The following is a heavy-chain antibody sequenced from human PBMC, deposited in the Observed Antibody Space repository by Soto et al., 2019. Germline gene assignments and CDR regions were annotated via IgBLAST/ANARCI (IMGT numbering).Heavy chain of an antibody. CDR2: ISSSSSYI. CDR3: AREVGERDQVDV. V-gene: IGHV3-21*01. Sequence: EVQLVESGGGLVKPGGSLRLSCAASGFTFSSYSMNWVRQAPGKGLEWVSSISSSSSYIYYADSVKGRFTISRDNAKNSLYLQMNSLRAEDTAVYYCAREVGERDQVDVWGKGTTVTVSS. J-gene: IGHJ6*04. CDR1: GFTFSSYS. D-gene: IGHD3-16*01.